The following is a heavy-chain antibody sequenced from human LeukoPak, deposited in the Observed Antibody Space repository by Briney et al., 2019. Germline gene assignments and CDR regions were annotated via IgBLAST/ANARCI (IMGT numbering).Heavy chain of an antibody. D-gene: IGHD3-22*01. CDR1: GYTFTNYG. Sequence: GASVKVSCKASGYTFTNYGISWVRQAPGQGLEWMGWINPNSGGTNYAQKFQGRVTMTRDTSISTAYMELSRLRSDDTAVYYCARDLSYDSSGYLSLYYYYYMDVWGKGTTVTISS. CDR2: INPNSGGT. CDR3: ARDLSYDSSGYLSLYYYYYMDV. J-gene: IGHJ6*03. V-gene: IGHV1-2*02.